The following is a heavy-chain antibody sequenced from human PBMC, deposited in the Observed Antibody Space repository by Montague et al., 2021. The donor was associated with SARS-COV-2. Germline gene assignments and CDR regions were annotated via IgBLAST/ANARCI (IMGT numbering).Heavy chain of an antibody. Sequence: PALVKPTQTLTLTCTFSGFSLSTSGVGVGWIRQPPGKTLEWLALIYWDDDKRYSPSLKSRLTITKDTSKNQVVLTMTNMDPVDTATYYCAHRRPGSGSYYFDYWGQGTLVTVSS. CDR1: GFSLSTSGVG. V-gene: IGHV2-5*02. J-gene: IGHJ4*02. CDR2: IYWDDDK. D-gene: IGHD3-10*01. CDR3: AHRRPGSGSYYFDY.